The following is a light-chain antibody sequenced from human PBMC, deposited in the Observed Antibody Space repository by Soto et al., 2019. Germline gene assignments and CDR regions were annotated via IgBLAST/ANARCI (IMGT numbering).Light chain of an antibody. V-gene: IGKV3-11*01. Sequence: DIVLTQSPATLSLSLGERATLSCRASQSVSSYLAWYQQKPGQAPRLLIYDASNRDIGIPARISGSGSGTAFTLTISSLEHEDFAAYYCRQHSDWPPTFGGGTKVDIK. CDR1: QSVSSY. J-gene: IGKJ4*01. CDR3: RQHSDWPPT. CDR2: DAS.